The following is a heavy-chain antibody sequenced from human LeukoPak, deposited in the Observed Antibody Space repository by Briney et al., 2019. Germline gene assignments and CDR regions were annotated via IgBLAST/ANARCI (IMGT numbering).Heavy chain of an antibody. J-gene: IGHJ4*02. CDR3: AKIRAKWTSGWSGFPTDN. V-gene: IGHV3-30*18. Sequence: PGGPLRLSCAASGFKFSDYSMHWVRQIPGRGLEWVASISHDGQNKYYPDSVKGRFTASRDNSKSTLFLEMTNLKIEDTAVYYCAKIRAKWTSGWSGFPTDNWGQGTLVTVST. CDR2: ISHDGQNK. D-gene: IGHD6-19*01. CDR1: GFKFSDYS.